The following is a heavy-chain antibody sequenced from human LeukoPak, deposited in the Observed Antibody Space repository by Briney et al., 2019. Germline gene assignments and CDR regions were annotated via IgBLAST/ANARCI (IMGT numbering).Heavy chain of an antibody. CDR1: GFTFNKYW. Sequence: PGGSLRLSCAASGFTFNKYWLTWVRQAPGKGLEWVANINQDDSQIYYLESVEGRFTITRDNAKNSLHLQMNSLRAEDTAIYYCAGGYYYSGTYYLSFFDYWGQGTLVTVSS. CDR2: INQDDSQI. CDR3: AGGYYYSGTYYLSFFDY. D-gene: IGHD3-10*01. J-gene: IGHJ4*02. V-gene: IGHV3-7*01.